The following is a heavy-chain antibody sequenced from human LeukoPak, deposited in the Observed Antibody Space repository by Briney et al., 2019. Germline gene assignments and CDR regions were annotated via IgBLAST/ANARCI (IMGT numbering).Heavy chain of an antibody. J-gene: IGHJ4*02. CDR3: ARETPWSGYSSTIDY. V-gene: IGHV4-59*01. CDR1: GGSISSYY. Sequence: SETLSLTCTVSGGSISSYYWSWIRQPPGKGLEWIGYIYYSGSTNYNPSLKSRVTISVDTSKNQFSLKLSSVTAADTAVYYCARETPWSGYSSTIDYWGQGTLVTVSS. CDR2: IYYSGST. D-gene: IGHD3-3*01.